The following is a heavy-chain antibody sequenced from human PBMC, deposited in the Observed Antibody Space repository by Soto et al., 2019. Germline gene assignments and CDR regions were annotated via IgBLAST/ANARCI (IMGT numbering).Heavy chain of an antibody. CDR3: ARGGYSYGLYYFDY. J-gene: IGHJ4*02. Sequence: QVQLVESGGGVVQPGRSLRLSCAASGFTFSSYAMHWVRQAPGKGLEWVAVISYDGSNKYYADSVKGRFTISRDNAKNSLYLQMNSLRAEDTAVYYCARGGYSYGLYYFDYWGQGTLVTVSS. CDR1: GFTFSSYA. D-gene: IGHD5-18*01. CDR2: ISYDGSNK. V-gene: IGHV3-30-3*01.